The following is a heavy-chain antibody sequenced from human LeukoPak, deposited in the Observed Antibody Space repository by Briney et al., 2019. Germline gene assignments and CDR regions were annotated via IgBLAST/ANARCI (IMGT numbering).Heavy chain of an antibody. Sequence: AGGPLRLPCVASGVILSNYAMSWPRDAPGRGREGVSCISSCGSGGNTYYADSVKGRSTISRDSSRNKLFLHMNTLRAEDTASYYCAKDRTVGASAGYFDLWGRGTLVTVSS. J-gene: IGHJ2*01. V-gene: IGHV3-23*01. CDR2: ISSCGSGGNT. D-gene: IGHD1-26*01. CDR3: AKDRTVGASAGYFDL. CDR1: GVILSNYA.